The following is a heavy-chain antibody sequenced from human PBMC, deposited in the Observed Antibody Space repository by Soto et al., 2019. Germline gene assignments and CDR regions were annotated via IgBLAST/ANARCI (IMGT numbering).Heavy chain of an antibody. CDR1: GFTFSSYS. D-gene: IGHD3-16*01. J-gene: IGHJ5*02. Sequence: EVLLVESGGGLVKPGGSLRLSCAASGFTFSSYSMNWVRQAPGKGLEWASSISSSSSFIYYADSLKGRFTISRDNAKNSLYLQMNSLRAEATAVYYCARDLHDYVSFRFDPWGQGTLVTVSS. CDR3: ARDLHDYVSFRFDP. CDR2: ISSSSSFI. V-gene: IGHV3-21*01.